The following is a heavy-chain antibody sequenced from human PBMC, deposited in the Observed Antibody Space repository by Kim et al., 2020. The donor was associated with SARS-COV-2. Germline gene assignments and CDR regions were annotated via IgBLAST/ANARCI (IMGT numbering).Heavy chain of an antibody. Sequence: GGSLRLSCAASGFSMSGNAMSWVRQAPGKGLEWVAAIGGSDDRTDYADSVEGRFSISRDKSKNTLYLQMNSLRAEDTAVYDFAKDIWRWAFEYWGQGTL. CDR3: AKDIWRWAFEY. J-gene: IGHJ4*02. CDR1: GFSMSGNA. V-gene: IGHV3-23*01. CDR2: IGGSDDRT. D-gene: IGHD1-26*01.